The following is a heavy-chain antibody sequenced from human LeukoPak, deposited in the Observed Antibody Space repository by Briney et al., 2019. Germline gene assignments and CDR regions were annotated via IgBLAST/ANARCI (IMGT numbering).Heavy chain of an antibody. Sequence: PSETLSLTCTVSGGSISSSSYYWGWIRQPPGKGLEWIGSIYYSGSTYYNPSLKSRVTISVDTSKNQFSLKLSSVTAADTAVYYCARHKLSDPVYCWGQGTLVTVSS. D-gene: IGHD2/OR15-2a*01. CDR1: GGSISSSSYY. CDR2: IYYSGST. J-gene: IGHJ4*02. CDR3: ARHKLSDPVYC. V-gene: IGHV4-39*01.